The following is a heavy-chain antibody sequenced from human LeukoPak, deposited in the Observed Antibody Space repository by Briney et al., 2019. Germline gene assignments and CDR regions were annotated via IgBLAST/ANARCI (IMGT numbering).Heavy chain of an antibody. CDR3: ARHAYYDSSGYYTFDY. Sequence: SETLSLTCAVYGGSFSTYYWSWIRQPPGKGLEWIGEINHSGSTYYNPSLKSRVSISVDTSKNQSSLKLSSVTAADTAVYYCARHAYYDSSGYYTFDYWGQGTLVTVSS. D-gene: IGHD3-22*01. CDR1: GGSFSTYY. V-gene: IGHV4-34*01. J-gene: IGHJ4*02. CDR2: INHSGST.